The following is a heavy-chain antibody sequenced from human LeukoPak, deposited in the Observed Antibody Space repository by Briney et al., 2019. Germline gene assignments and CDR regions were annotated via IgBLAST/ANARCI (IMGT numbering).Heavy chain of an antibody. CDR3: AHGVVGPTSGFWFFDL. D-gene: IGHD1-26*01. V-gene: IGHV2-5*01. J-gene: IGHJ2*01. CDR1: GFSLTTSGVA. Sequence: SGPTLVNPTQTVTLTCTFSGFSLTTSGVAVGWIRQPPGEALEWLAVIYWNDDKRYNPTLKSSLTITKDTSKSQVVLTMTNMDPVDTGTYYCAHGVVGPTSGFWFFDLWGRGTLVTVSS. CDR2: IYWNDDK.